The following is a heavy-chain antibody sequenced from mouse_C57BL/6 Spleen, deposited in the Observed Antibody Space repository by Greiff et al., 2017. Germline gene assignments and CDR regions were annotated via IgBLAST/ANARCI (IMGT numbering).Heavy chain of an antibody. CDR3: ARGTTVVARDAMDY. CDR1: GYTFTSYW. Sequence: VQLQPPGAELVKPGASVKLSCKASGYTFTSYWMHWVKQRPGQGLEWIGMIHPNSGSTNYNEKFKSKATLTVDKSSSTAYMQLSSLTSEDSAVYYCARGTTVVARDAMDYWGQGTSVTVSS. D-gene: IGHD1-1*01. CDR2: IHPNSGST. V-gene: IGHV1-64*01. J-gene: IGHJ4*01.